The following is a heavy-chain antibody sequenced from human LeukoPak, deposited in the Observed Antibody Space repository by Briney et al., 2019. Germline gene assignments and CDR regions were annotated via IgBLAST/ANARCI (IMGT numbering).Heavy chain of an antibody. CDR3: ARGGRNWFDP. J-gene: IGHJ5*02. V-gene: IGHV4-59*01. CDR1: RGPISSYY. D-gene: IGHD3-10*01. Sequence: IPSETLSLTCTVSRGPISSYYWSWIRQPPGKGLDWIGYIYYSGNTNYNPSLKSRVTISVDTSKNQFSLKLSSVTAADTAVYYCARGGRNWFDPWGQGTLVTVSS. CDR2: IYYSGNT.